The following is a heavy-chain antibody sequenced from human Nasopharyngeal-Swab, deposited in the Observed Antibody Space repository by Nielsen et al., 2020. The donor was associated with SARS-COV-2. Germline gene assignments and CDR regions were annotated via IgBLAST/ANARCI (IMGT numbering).Heavy chain of an antibody. CDR1: GDSVSRNNAA. Sequence: SQTLSLTCAISGDSVSRNNAAWNWISQSPSRGLEWLGRTYYRSQWYSDYAVSVKSRITINPDTAKNQFSLQLNSVTPEDTAVYYCARDRGALNVWGQGTTVTVSS. CDR2: TYYRSQWYS. D-gene: IGHD3-10*01. CDR3: ARDRGALNV. V-gene: IGHV6-1*01. J-gene: IGHJ6*02.